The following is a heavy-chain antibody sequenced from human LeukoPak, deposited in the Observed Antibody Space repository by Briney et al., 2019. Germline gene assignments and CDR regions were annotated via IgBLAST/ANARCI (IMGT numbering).Heavy chain of an antibody. J-gene: IGHJ3*02. Sequence: SQTLSLTCVLSGDSVSSDSVVWDWIRQSPSRGLEWLARTFYRSNSYNDYAVSVKIRITINPDTSKNQFSLQLNSVTPEDTAVYYCARKITGRAFDIWGQGTMVTVSS. CDR1: GDSVSSDSVV. CDR3: ARKITGRAFDI. D-gene: IGHD1-20*01. V-gene: IGHV6-1*01. CDR2: TFYRSNSYN.